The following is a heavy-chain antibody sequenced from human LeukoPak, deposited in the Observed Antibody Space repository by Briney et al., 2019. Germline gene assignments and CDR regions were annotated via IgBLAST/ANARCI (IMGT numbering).Heavy chain of an antibody. D-gene: IGHD4-11*01. V-gene: IGHV1-69*13. CDR2: IIPIFGTA. Sequence: SVKVSCKASGYTFTGYYMHWVRQAPGQGLEWMGGIIPIFGTANYAQKFQGRVTITADESTSTAYMELSRLRSDDTAVYYCARSGGDYSNYGDAFDIWGQGTMVTVSS. CDR1: GYTFTGYY. CDR3: ARSGGDYSNYGDAFDI. J-gene: IGHJ3*02.